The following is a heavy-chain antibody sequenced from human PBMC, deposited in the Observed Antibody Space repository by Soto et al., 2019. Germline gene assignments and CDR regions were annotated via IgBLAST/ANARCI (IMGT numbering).Heavy chain of an antibody. J-gene: IGHJ3*02. CDR3: ASSIAVAGTSAFDI. V-gene: IGHV4-59*01. CDR1: GGSISSYY. CDR2: IYYSGST. Sequence: PSETLSLTCTVSGGSISSYYWSWIRQPPGKGLEWIGYIYYSGSTNYNPSLKSRVTISVDTSKNQFSLKLSSVTAADTAVYYCASSIAVAGTSAFDIWGKGTMVTV. D-gene: IGHD6-19*01.